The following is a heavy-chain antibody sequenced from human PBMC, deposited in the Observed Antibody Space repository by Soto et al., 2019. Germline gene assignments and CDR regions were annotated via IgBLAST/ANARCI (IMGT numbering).Heavy chain of an antibody. J-gene: IGHJ5*01. V-gene: IGHV6-1*01. Sequence: SQSLSHTCAISWDSVASSTVIWKWIRQTPSRGLEWLGRTYYRSKWYNDYAESVKSRITINPDTSKNQFPLHLNSVTPEDTAVHYCVRLIVNSWLDFWGQGTLVT. CDR2: TYYRSKWYN. CDR1: WDSVASSTVI. CDR3: VRLIVNSWLDF. D-gene: IGHD1-26*01.